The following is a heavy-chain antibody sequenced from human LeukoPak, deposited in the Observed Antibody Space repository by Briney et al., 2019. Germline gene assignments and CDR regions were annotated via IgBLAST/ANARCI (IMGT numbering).Heavy chain of an antibody. J-gene: IGHJ5*02. CDR1: GGSISSYY. Sequence: SETLSLTCTVSGGSISSYYWGWIRQPAGKGLEWIGRIYTSGSTNYNPSLKSRVTISVDKSKNQFSLKLSSVTAADTAVYYCARGFAANYYDSSGYYRNWFDPWGKGTPASVSS. CDR3: ARGFAANYYDSSGYYRNWFDP. V-gene: IGHV4-4*07. D-gene: IGHD3-22*01. CDR2: IYTSGST.